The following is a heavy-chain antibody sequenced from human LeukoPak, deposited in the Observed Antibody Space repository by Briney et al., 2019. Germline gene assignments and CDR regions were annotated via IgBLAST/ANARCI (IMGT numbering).Heavy chain of an antibody. CDR1: GFTLSSYA. CDR3: AKNFYGSGSYLEGRFDY. Sequence: PGGSLRLSCAASGFTLSSYAMSWVRQAPGKGLEWVSAISVSGNTYHADSVKGRFTISRDNSKNTLYVQMNSLRPEDTAVYYCAKNFYGSGSYLEGRFDYWGQGTLVTVSS. V-gene: IGHV3-23*01. CDR2: ISVSGNT. D-gene: IGHD3-10*01. J-gene: IGHJ4*02.